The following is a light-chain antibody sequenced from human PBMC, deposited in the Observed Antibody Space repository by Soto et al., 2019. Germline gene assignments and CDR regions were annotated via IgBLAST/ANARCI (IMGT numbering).Light chain of an antibody. CDR2: GAS. J-gene: IGKJ1*01. Sequence: EIVLTRSPGTLSLSPGERATLSCRASQSVSSSYLAWYQQKPGQAPRLLIYGASSRATGIPDRFSGSGSGPDFTLTISRLEPEDFAVYYCQHYGTSPWTFGQGTKVEI. V-gene: IGKV3-20*01. CDR3: QHYGTSPWT. CDR1: QSVSSSY.